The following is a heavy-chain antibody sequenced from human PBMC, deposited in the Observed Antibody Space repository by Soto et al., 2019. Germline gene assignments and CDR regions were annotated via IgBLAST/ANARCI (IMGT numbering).Heavy chain of an antibody. J-gene: IGHJ6*03. CDR1: GDSFNDYY. CDR2: INPNGGVT. CDR3: ARESGGATATLDYYYFYMDV. D-gene: IGHD5-12*01. Sequence: QVQLVQSGAEVRKPGASVTVSCRSSGDSFNDYYIHWVRQAPGQGFEWMGWINPNGGVTKYAQKFQGWVSITRDTSIRTVYMQLSRLRSDDTPVYYCARESGGATATLDYYYFYMDVWGTGTTVTVSS. V-gene: IGHV1-2*04.